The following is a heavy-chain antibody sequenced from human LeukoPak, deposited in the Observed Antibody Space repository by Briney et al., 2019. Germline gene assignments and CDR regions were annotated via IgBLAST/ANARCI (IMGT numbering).Heavy chain of an antibody. CDR1: GGSINSHY. D-gene: IGHD6-19*01. Sequence: SETPSLTCAVSGGSINSHYWGWIRPPPGKGKQWSGDIYYTGKINYNPSLKSRVTITLDTSKDHLSLNLTSVLAADTAIYYCVRRDTGWNYFDYWGQGILVTVSS. J-gene: IGHJ4*02. V-gene: IGHV4-59*08. CDR3: VRRDTGWNYFDY. CDR2: IYYTGKI.